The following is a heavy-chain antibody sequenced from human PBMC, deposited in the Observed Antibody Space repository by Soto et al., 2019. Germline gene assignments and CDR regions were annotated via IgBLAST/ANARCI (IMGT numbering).Heavy chain of an antibody. J-gene: IGHJ4*02. V-gene: IGHV5-51*01. CDR3: AREYHGSVAY. CDR1: GYSFTTYW. D-gene: IGHD3-10*01. Sequence: PGESLKISCKVSGYSFTTYWIGWVRQMPGKGLEWMGIIYPGDSHTKYSPSFQGQVIISVDKSISTAYLQWSSLKASDTAMYYCAREYHGSVAYWGQGTLVTVSS. CDR2: IYPGDSHT.